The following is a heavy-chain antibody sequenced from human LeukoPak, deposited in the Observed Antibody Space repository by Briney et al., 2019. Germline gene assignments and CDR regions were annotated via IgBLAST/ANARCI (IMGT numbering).Heavy chain of an antibody. V-gene: IGHV4-59*08. J-gene: IGHJ3*02. Sequence: SETLSLTCSVPGDSISRHYWSWIRQPPGKGLEWIGYISYSGNTRYNPSFQSRVTISMEMSKTHFSLKLTSVTAADTAVYYCTRLLNNDNAGDPDTFDIWGPGTMVTVSS. CDR3: TRLLNNDNAGDPDTFDI. CDR1: GDSISRHY. D-gene: IGHD4-17*01. CDR2: ISYSGNT.